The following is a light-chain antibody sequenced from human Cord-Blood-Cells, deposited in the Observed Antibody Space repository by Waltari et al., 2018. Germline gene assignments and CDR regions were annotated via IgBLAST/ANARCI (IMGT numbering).Light chain of an antibody. Sequence: DIQMTQSPSTLYASVGDRVTITYRASQSISSWLAWYQQKPGKAPKLLIYKASSLESGVPSRFSGSGSGTEFTLTISSLQPDDFATYYCQQYNSYSSFGQGTKLEIK. CDR3: QQYNSYSS. J-gene: IGKJ2*03. V-gene: IGKV1-5*03. CDR2: KAS. CDR1: QSISSW.